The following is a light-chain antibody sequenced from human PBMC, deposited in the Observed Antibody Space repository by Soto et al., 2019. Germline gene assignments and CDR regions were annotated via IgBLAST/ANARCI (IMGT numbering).Light chain of an antibody. CDR3: QSYDSSLSGSV. J-gene: IGLJ2*01. Sequence: QSVLTQPPSVSGAPGQRVTISCTGSSSNIGTGYDVHWYQHLPGTPPKLLIYGKSNRPSGVPDRFSGSKSGSSASLAITGLQAAEEADYCCQSYDSSLSGSVFGGGTKLTVL. CDR2: GKS. CDR1: SSNIGTGYD. V-gene: IGLV1-40*01.